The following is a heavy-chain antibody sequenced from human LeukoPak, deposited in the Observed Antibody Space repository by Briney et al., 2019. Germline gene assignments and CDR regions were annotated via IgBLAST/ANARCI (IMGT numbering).Heavy chain of an antibody. CDR1: GFTFSSYW. CDR2: INSDGSST. Sequence: GGSLRLSCAASGFTFSSYWMHWVRQAPGKGLVWVSRINSDGSSTSYADSVKGRFTISRDNAKNTLYLQMNSLRAEDTAVYYCARDGSVDGGIAAAGAGGWVDYWGQGTLVTVSS. CDR3: ARDGSVDGGIAAAGAGGWVDY. V-gene: IGHV3-74*01. J-gene: IGHJ4*02. D-gene: IGHD6-13*01.